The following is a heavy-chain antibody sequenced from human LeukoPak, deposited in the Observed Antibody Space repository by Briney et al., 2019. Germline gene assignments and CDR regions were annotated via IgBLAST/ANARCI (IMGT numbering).Heavy chain of an antibody. D-gene: IGHD3-22*01. CDR2: ISYDGSNK. V-gene: IGHV3-30-3*01. CDR3: ARDLKDSSGYGPVNIDY. CDR1: GFTFSSYA. Sequence: GGSLRLSCAASGFTFSSYAMSWVRQAPGKGLEWVAVISYDGSNKYYADSVKGRFTTSRDNSKNTLYLQMNSLRAEDTAVYYCARDLKDSSGYGPVNIDYWGQGTLVTVSS. J-gene: IGHJ4*02.